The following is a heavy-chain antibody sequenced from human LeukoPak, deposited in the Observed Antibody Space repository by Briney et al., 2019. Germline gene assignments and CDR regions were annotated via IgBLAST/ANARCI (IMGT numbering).Heavy chain of an antibody. CDR3: AKGHAYGMI. Sequence: GGTLRLSCRASGFTFSDYYMSWIRQTPGKGPEWVSYISQSGTTMDYADSVKGRFTISRDNARDSLYLQMNSLGAEDTAVYYCAKGHAYGMIWGQGTLVTVSS. CDR1: GFTFSDYY. D-gene: IGHD3-10*01. V-gene: IGHV3-11*01. CDR2: ISQSGTTM. J-gene: IGHJ4*02.